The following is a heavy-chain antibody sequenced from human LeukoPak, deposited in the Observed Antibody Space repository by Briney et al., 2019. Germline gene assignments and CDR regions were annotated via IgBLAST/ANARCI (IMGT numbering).Heavy chain of an antibody. CDR3: ASCTAAMDTLFDY. D-gene: IGHD2-2*01. J-gene: IGHJ4*02. CDR1: GGSISSYY. Sequence: SETLSLTCSVSGGSISSYYWNWIRQPPGKGLEWIGYIYYSGRTNYSPSLKSRVTISVDTSKNQFSLKLSSVTAADTAVYYCASCTAAMDTLFDYWGQGTLVTVSS. V-gene: IGHV4-59*08. CDR2: IYYSGRT.